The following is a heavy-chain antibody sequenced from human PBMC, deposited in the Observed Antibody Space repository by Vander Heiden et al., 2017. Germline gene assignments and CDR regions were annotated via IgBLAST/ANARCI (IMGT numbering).Heavy chain of an antibody. CDR1: GFTFSDYT. CDR2: INSCSFYI. CDR3: SRGGTGGDSADY. V-gene: IGHV3-21*01. Sequence: EVQLVESGGGLIKPGGSLRLSCAASGFTFSDYTMNCVRQAPGMGLEWVSAINSCSFYIYYADSVKGRFTISRDNAKNSLYLQMNSLRVEDTAVYYCSRGGTGGDSADYWGQGTLVTVSS. D-gene: IGHD3-16*01. J-gene: IGHJ4*02.